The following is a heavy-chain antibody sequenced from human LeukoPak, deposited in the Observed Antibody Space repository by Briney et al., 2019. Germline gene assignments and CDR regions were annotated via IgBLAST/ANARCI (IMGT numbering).Heavy chain of an antibody. CDR3: ARVTLTATARAFDI. CDR1: SGSLTSGGKS. D-gene: IGHD3-16*01. J-gene: IGHJ3*02. CDR2: IFDNENT. Sequence: PSETLALTCTVSSGSLTSGGKSWGSVRQPPGRGLEWLGNIFDNENTVYNPSLRSRLTISLDTSKSQFSLKLTSVTAADTAIYCCARVTLTATARAFDIWGQGTMVTVSS. V-gene: IGHV4-30-4*07.